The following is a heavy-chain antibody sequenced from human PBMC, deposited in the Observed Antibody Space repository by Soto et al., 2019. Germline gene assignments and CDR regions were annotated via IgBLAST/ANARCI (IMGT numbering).Heavy chain of an antibody. D-gene: IGHD2-15*01. V-gene: IGHV3-48*03. CDR2: ISSSGRSI. Sequence: PGGSLSLSCAASGFTFSCYEMNWVRQAPGKGLEWVSYISSSGRSIYYAVSVKGRFTISRDNAKNSLYLQMNSLRAEDTAVYYCARGHKSQYCMGGSCYSVLGYDYYYGMDGWGQGTTVTVSS. CDR1: GFTFSCYE. CDR3: ARGHKSQYCMGGSCYSVLGYDYYYGMDG. J-gene: IGHJ6*02.